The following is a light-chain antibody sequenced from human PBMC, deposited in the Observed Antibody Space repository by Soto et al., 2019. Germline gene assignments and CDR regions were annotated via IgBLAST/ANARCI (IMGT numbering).Light chain of an antibody. CDR2: DVS. V-gene: IGLV2-14*01. CDR1: SSDVGGYNY. CDR3: SSYTSSSTSSYV. Sequence: QSVLTQPASVSGSPGQSITISCTGTSSDVGGYNYVSWYQQHPGKAPKLMIYDVSNRPSGVSNRFSGSKSGNTASLTISGLQAEDEADYYCSSYTSSSTSSYVFGTGTKVTV. J-gene: IGLJ1*01.